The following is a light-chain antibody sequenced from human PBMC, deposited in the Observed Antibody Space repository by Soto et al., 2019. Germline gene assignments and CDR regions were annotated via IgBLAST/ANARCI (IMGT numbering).Light chain of an antibody. CDR2: LNSDGSH. V-gene: IGLV4-69*01. Sequence: QLVLTQSPPASASLGASVNLTCTLTSGHDSYAIAWHQQQPGKGPRYLMKLNSDGSHSKGDGIPDRFSGSSSGAERYLTISSLQPDDEADYYCQTWDGVFGGGTKVTVL. J-gene: IGLJ2*01. CDR3: QTWDGV. CDR1: SGHDSYA.